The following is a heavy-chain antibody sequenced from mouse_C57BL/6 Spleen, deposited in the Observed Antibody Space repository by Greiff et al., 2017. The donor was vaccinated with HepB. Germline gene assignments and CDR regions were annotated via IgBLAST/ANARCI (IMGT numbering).Heavy chain of an antibody. CDR2: INPNNGGT. D-gene: IGHD2-2*01. Sequence: VQLQQSGPELVKPGASVKISCKASGYTFTDYYMNWVKQSHGKSLEWIGDINPNNGGTSYNQKFKGKATLTVDKSSSTAYMELRSLTSEDSAVYYCARSGYPLYAMDYWGQGTSVTVSS. CDR1: GYTFTDYY. J-gene: IGHJ4*01. CDR3: ARSGYPLYAMDY. V-gene: IGHV1-26*01.